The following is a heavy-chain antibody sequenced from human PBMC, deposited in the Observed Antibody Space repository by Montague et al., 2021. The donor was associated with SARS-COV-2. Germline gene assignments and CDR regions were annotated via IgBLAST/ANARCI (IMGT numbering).Heavy chain of an antibody. J-gene: IGHJ4*02. CDR3: AKGRTIIINSPFDD. V-gene: IGHV3-30*04. CDR1: GFTISNYV. D-gene: IGHD4-23*01. Sequence: SLRLSCAASGFTISNYVLHWVRQAPGKGLEWVALLSYDERNQYYADSVKGRFTITRDNSKTTLYLQMNSLTIDDTAVYYCAKGRTIIINSPFDDWGQGTPVTVSS. CDR2: LSYDERNQ.